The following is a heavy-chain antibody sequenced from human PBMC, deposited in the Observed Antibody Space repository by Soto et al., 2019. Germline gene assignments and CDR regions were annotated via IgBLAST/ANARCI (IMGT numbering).Heavy chain of an antibody. D-gene: IGHD6-13*01. Sequence: QVQLEQSGAEMRRPGSSVKVSCKASGGTFSSYRINWVRQAPGQGLEWVGGIVPIYRTADYAQKFQGRVTITADESARTAYMELRGLKSQDTAVYYCARDSGAKLSSSWGQGTLVTVSS. J-gene: IGHJ4*02. V-gene: IGHV1-69*01. CDR2: IVPIYRTA. CDR1: GGTFSSYR. CDR3: ARDSGAKLSSS.